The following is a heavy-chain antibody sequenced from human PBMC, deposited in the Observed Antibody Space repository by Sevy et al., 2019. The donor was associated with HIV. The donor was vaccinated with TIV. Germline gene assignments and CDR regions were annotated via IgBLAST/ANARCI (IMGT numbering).Heavy chain of an antibody. CDR2: ISSSSSYI. D-gene: IGHD6-6*01. CDR1: GFTFSSYS. J-gene: IGHJ6*02. V-gene: IGHV3-21*01. CDR3: ARESSSSPTHYYYYGMDV. Sequence: GGSLRLSCAASGFTFSSYSMNWVRQAPGKGLEWVSSISSSSSYIYYADSVKGRFTISRDNAKNSLYLQMNSLRAEDTAVYYCARESSSSPTHYYYYGMDVWGQGTTVTVSS.